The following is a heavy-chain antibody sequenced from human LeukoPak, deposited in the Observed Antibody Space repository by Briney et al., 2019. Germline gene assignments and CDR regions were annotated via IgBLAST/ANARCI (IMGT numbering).Heavy chain of an antibody. CDR1: GFTFDDYA. V-gene: IGHV3-43*02. CDR3: AKGDFGEWELLGAFDI. Sequence: GGSLRLSCAASGFTFDDYAMHWVRQAPGKGLEWVSLISGDGGSTYYADSVKGRFTISGDNSKNSLYLQMNSLRTEDTALYYCAKGDFGEWELLGAFDIWGQGTMVTVSS. J-gene: IGHJ3*02. D-gene: IGHD1-26*01. CDR2: ISGDGGST.